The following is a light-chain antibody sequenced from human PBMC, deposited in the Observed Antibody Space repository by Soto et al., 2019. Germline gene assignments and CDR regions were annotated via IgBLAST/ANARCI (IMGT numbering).Light chain of an antibody. CDR3: SSSGGVNNPGRI. J-gene: IGLJ2*01. V-gene: IGLV2-8*01. CDR2: EVN. Sequence: QSALTQPPSASGSPGQSVTISCTGTSSDISTYNYVSWYQQFPGNAPKVIIYEVNKRPSGVPDRFSGSKSGNTASLTVSGLQTDDEADYYCSSSGGVNNPGRIFGGRTKLTVL. CDR1: SSDISTYNY.